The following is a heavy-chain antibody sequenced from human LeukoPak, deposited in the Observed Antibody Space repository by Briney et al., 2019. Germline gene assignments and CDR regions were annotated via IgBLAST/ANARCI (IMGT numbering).Heavy chain of an antibody. V-gene: IGHV1-8*03. D-gene: IGHD3-10*01. CDR1: GYTFTSYD. Sequence: GASVKVSCKASGYTFTSYDINWVRQATGQGLEWMGWMNPNSGNTGYAQKFQGRVTITRNTSISTAYMELSSLRSEDTAVYYCARVHVDYSYNWFDPWGQGTLVTVSS. CDR2: MNPNSGNT. J-gene: IGHJ5*02. CDR3: ARVHVDYSYNWFDP.